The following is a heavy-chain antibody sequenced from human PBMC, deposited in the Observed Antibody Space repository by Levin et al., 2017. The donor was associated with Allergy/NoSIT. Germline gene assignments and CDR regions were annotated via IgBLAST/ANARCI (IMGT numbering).Heavy chain of an antibody. Sequence: SFPSSGYTFRNYGISWVRQAPGRFLSFLFFLLPSPFPLPSSQNLQGRVTMTTDTSTDTAHLELRSLRSDDTAIYYCARLVVGAKGWFAPWGQGTPVTVSS. CDR1: GYTFRNYG. J-gene: IGHJ5*02. D-gene: IGHD2-21*01. CDR2: LLPSPFPL. V-gene: IGHV1-18*01. CDR3: ARLVVGAKGWFAP.